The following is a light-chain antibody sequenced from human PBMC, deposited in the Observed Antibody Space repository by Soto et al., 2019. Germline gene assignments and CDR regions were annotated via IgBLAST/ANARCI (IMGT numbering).Light chain of an antibody. V-gene: IGKV1-5*03. CDR2: KAS. J-gene: IGKJ1*01. CDR3: QHYNRYPWT. Sequence: DIQMTQSPSTLSGSVGDRVTITCRASQTISSWLAWYQQKPGKAPKLLIYKASTLKSGVPSRFSGSGSGTEFTLPLRSLQSDDFATYYCQHYNRYPWTAGQGTTVDI. CDR1: QTISSW.